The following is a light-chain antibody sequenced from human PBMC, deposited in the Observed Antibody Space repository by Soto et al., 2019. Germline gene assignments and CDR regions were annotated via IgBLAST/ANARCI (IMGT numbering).Light chain of an antibody. CDR2: KAS. CDR3: QQANSFPLT. CDR1: QTISSY. J-gene: IGKJ5*01. V-gene: IGKV1-39*01. Sequence: DIQMTQSPSSLSASVGDRFTISCRASQTISSYLNWYQQKPGKAPKLLIYKASTLKSGVPSRFSGSRSGTDFTLTISSLQPEDFATYYCQQANSFPLTFGQGTRLQIK.